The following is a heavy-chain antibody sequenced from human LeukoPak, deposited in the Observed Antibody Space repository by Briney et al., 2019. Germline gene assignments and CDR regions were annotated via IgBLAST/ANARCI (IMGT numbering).Heavy chain of an antibody. CDR1: GFSFSNYF. Sequence: GGSLRLSCEASGFSFSNYFMSWIRQAPGKGLEWVSYITNSGRSTNYADAVKGRLTISRDNAKKSVYLEMTDLRPEDTAVYYCAREASGNYYVFDSWGQGTLVTVSS. CDR2: ITNSGRST. V-gene: IGHV3-11*04. D-gene: IGHD1-26*01. CDR3: AREASGNYYVFDS. J-gene: IGHJ4*02.